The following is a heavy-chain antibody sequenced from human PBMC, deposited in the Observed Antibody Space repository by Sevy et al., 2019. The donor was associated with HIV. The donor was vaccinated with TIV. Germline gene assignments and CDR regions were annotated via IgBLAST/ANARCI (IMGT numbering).Heavy chain of an antibody. Sequence: GGSLRLSCAASGFSFSIYWMSWVRQAPGKGLEWVASTKEEGSERKYVDSVKGRFIISRDNAKNALYLQMNSLRADDTALYYCVRDFDKAHSGYSDWFDSWGQGTLVTVSS. V-gene: IGHV3-7*01. CDR2: TKEEGSER. J-gene: IGHJ5*01. CDR1: GFSFSIYW. D-gene: IGHD3-22*01. CDR3: VRDFDKAHSGYSDWFDS.